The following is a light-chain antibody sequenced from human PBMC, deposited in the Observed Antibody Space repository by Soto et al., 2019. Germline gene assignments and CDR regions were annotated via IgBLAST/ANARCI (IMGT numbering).Light chain of an antibody. CDR2: DAS. V-gene: IGKV3-11*01. Sequence: IVLTQSPATLSLSPGEMAPLSCTASRSVSTYLAWYQQKPGQAPRLLIYDASSRATSIPARFSGSGSGTDFTRTITSLDPEDFAVYYCHQRDNWPLTFGGGTKVDIK. CDR1: RSVSTY. J-gene: IGKJ4*01. CDR3: HQRDNWPLT.